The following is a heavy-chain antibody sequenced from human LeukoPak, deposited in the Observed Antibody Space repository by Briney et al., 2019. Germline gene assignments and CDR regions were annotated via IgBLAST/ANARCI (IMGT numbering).Heavy chain of an antibody. CDR2: ISGSGGST. CDR3: TTDSSPRIGYFDWLLGGIDY. CDR1: GFTFSSYG. J-gene: IGHJ4*02. Sequence: PGGSLRLSCAASGFTFSSYGMSWVRQAPGKGLEWVSAISGSGGSTYYADSVKGRFTISRDDSKNTLYLQMNSLKTEDTAVYYCTTDSSPRIGYFDWLLGGIDYWGQGTLVTVSS. V-gene: IGHV3-23*01. D-gene: IGHD3-9*01.